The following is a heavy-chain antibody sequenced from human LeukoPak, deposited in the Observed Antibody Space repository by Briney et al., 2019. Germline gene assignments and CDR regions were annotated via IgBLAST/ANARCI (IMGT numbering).Heavy chain of an antibody. CDR1: GFTFSSYA. Sequence: GGSLRLSCSASGFTFSSYAMHWVRQAPGKGLEYVSAISSNGGSTYYADSVKGRFTISRDNSKNTLYLQMSSLRAEDTAVYYCVKSLRHFDWPSGFDYWGQGTLVTGSS. J-gene: IGHJ4*02. D-gene: IGHD3-9*01. CDR3: VKSLRHFDWPSGFDY. V-gene: IGHV3-64D*06. CDR2: ISSNGGST.